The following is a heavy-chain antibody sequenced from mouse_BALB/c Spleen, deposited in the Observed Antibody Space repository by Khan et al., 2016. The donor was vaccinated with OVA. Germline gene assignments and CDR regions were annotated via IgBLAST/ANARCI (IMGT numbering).Heavy chain of an antibody. Sequence: QVQLQQSGPELVRPGVSVKISCKGSGYTFTDYAIHWVKQSHAKSLEWIGLISSYSGNTNYKQKFKDKATMTVDKSSSTAYMELARLTSEDSAIYYRTRPAYDGYYDYWGQGTTLTVSS. D-gene: IGHD2-3*01. CDR2: ISSYSGNT. CDR3: TRPAYDGYYDY. CDR1: GYTFTDYA. V-gene: IGHV1S137*01. J-gene: IGHJ2*01.